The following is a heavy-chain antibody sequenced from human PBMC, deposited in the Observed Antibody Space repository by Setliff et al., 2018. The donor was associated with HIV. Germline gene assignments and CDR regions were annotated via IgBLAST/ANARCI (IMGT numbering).Heavy chain of an antibody. CDR1: GGSISSSSYY. J-gene: IGHJ5*02. Sequence: SETLSLTCTVSGGSISSSSYYWGWIRQPPGKGLEWIGSVYYSGTTYYNPSLESRVTISVDTSKNQFSLKLTSVTAADTAVYYCARGPYTSSWYVSVYWFDPWGQGTLVTVSS. CDR2: VYYSGTT. V-gene: IGHV4-39*07. CDR3: ARGPYTSSWYVSVYWFDP. D-gene: IGHD6-13*01.